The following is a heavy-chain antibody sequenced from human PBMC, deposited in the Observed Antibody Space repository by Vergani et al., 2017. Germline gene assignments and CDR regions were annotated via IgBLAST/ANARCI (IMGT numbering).Heavy chain of an antibody. J-gene: IGHJ5*02. CDR2: IYGAGNR. CDR1: GFTVSSNH. Sequence: EVQLVESGGGLVQPGGSLTLSCAASGFTVSSNHMTWVRQAPGKGLEGVSLIYGAGNRYYADSGKDRFSISRDTSMNTLYLQMNSLRPEDTAIYYCARGQKWSLQEDWFDPWGQGTLVTVSS. V-gene: IGHV3-66*02. CDR3: ARGQKWSLQEDWFDP. D-gene: IGHD2-21*02.